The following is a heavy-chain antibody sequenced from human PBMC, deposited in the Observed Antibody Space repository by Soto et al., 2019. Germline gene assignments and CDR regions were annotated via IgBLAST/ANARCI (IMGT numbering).Heavy chain of an antibody. CDR1: GYTFTSYD. V-gene: IGHV1-8*01. CDR2: MNPNSGNT. J-gene: IGHJ6*02. CDR3: ARWPDGYYYYGMDV. Sequence: QVQLVQSGAEVKKPGASVKVSCKASGYTFTSYDINWVRQATGQGLEWMGWMNPNSGNTGYAQKCQSRVTMTRNNSIGTAYMELSSLRSDDTAVYYCARWPDGYYYYGMDVWGQGTTVTVSS.